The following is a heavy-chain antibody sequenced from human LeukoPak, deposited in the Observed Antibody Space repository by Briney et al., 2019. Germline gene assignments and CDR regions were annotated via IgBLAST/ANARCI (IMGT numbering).Heavy chain of an antibody. CDR1: GYTFTGYY. Sequence: ASVKVSCKASGYTFTGYYMHWVRQAPGQGLEWMGWINPNSGGTNYAQKFQGRVTMTRDTSISTAYMELSRLRSDDTAVYYCARDKSDYDILTGYLTDYWGQGTLVTVSS. J-gene: IGHJ4*02. CDR3: ARDKSDYDILTGYLTDY. D-gene: IGHD3-9*01. CDR2: INPNSGGT. V-gene: IGHV1-2*02.